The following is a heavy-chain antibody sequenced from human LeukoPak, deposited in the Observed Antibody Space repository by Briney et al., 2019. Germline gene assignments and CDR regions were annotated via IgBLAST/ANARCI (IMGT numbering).Heavy chain of an antibody. Sequence: GRSLRLSWTTSGFSFADEALSWFRQAPGKGLEWVGFIRRKASGGAIEYAASVKGRFTISRDDSNGIAYLQMNSLRAEDTAVYYCSRAQSGSGLGYWGQGTLVTASS. CDR2: IRRKASGGAI. CDR3: SRAQSGSGLGY. J-gene: IGHJ4*02. CDR1: GFSFADEA. D-gene: IGHD6-25*01. V-gene: IGHV3-49*03.